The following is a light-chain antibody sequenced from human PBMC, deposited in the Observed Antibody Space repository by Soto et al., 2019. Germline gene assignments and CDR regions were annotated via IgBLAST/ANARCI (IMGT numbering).Light chain of an antibody. V-gene: IGKV3-11*01. CDR3: QQRLNWPPG. CDR1: QSVTNY. CDR2: DAS. J-gene: IGKJ1*01. Sequence: EIFLTQSPDTLSLSPGERATLSCRASQSVTNYIAWYQQRPGQAPRLLIHDASNRATGVPARLSGSGSGTDFTLTISDLEPADFGLYYCQQRLNWPPGVGQGTKVDTK.